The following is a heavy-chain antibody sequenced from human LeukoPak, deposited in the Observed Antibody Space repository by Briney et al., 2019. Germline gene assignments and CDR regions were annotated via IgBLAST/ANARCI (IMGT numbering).Heavy chain of an antibody. D-gene: IGHD2-2*01. J-gene: IGHJ5*02. V-gene: IGHV4-34*01. CDR2: INHSRST. CDR3: ARADIVGVPAAGWFDP. Sequence: SETLSLTCAVYGGSFSDYYWSWICQPPGKGLEWIGEINHSRSTNYNPSLKSRVTISVDTSKNQFSLKLSSLTAADTAVYYCARADIVGVPAAGWFDPWGQGTLVTVSS. CDR1: GGSFSDYY.